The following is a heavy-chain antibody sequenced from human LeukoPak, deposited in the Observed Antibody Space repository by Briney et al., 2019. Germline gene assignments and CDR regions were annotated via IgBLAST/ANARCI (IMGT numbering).Heavy chain of an antibody. J-gene: IGHJ4*02. CDR2: IGTAGDT. CDR3: ARYSGSYGMDY. CDR1: GFTFSSYD. D-gene: IGHD1-26*01. Sequence: GGSLRLSCAASGFTFSSYDMHWVRQATGKGLEWVSAIGTAGDTYYPGSVKGRFTISRENAKNSLYLQMNGLRAGDTAVYYCARYSGSYGMDYWGQGTLVTVSS. V-gene: IGHV3-13*01.